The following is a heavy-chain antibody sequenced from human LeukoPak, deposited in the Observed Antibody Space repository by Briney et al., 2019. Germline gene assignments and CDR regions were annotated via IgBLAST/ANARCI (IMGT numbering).Heavy chain of an antibody. J-gene: IGHJ6*03. CDR3: ARGRGNRCSSTSCSTLGYYYYYYMGV. CDR1: GGSFSGYY. D-gene: IGHD2-2*02. V-gene: IGHV4-34*01. Sequence: RSSETLSLTCAVYGGSFSGYYWSWIRQPPGKGLEWIGEINHSGSTNYNPSLKSRVTISVDTSKNQFSLKLSSVTAADTAVYYCARGRGNRCSSTSCSTLGYYYYYYMGVWGKGTTVTVSS. CDR2: INHSGST.